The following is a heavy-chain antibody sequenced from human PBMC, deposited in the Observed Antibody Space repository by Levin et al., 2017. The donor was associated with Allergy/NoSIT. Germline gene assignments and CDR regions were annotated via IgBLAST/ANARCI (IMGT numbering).Heavy chain of an antibody. J-gene: IGHJ4*02. Sequence: PGGSLRLSCAASGFIFDDYAMHWVRQAPGKGLEWVSLVSWDGGSAYFADSVKGRFTISRDNSKNSLYLQMHTLRAEDTALYYCAKDKLSHAPSGLDYWGQGTLVTVSS. D-gene: IGHD3-10*01. CDR1: GFIFDDYA. V-gene: IGHV3-43D*03. CDR2: VSWDGGSA. CDR3: AKDKLSHAPSGLDY.